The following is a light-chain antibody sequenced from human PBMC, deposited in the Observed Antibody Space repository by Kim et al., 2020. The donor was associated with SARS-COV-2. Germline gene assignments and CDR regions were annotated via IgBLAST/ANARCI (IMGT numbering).Light chain of an antibody. CDR2: EVS. V-gene: IGLV2-23*02. CDR3: CSYAGSHTWV. J-gene: IGLJ3*02. Sequence: CTGTTSDFGPYTLVSWYNLVSWYQHHPGKAPKLIISEVSKRPSGVSNRFSGSKSGNTASLTISGLQAEDEADYYCCSYAGSHTWVFGGGTQLTVL. CDR1: TSDFGPYTLVSWYNL.